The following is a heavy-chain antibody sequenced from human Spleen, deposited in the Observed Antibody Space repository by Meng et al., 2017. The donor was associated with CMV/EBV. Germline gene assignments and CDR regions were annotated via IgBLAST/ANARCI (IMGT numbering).Heavy chain of an antibody. Sequence: GGSLRLSCAASGFTFSDHAMHWVRQAPGKGLEWVTVISNAGSIKYYADSVKGRFTISRDNSRNTLYLQLNSLRAEDTAVYYCAKRETGSGRGGFDPWGQGTLVTVSS. D-gene: IGHD3-9*01. CDR1: GFTFSDHA. CDR3: AKRETGSGRGGFDP. V-gene: IGHV3-30-3*01. J-gene: IGHJ5*02. CDR2: ISNAGSIK.